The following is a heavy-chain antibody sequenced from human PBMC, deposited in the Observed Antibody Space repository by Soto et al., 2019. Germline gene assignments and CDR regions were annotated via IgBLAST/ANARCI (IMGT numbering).Heavy chain of an antibody. Sequence: QVQLVESGGGVVQPGKSLRLSCAGYAFAFSSYGIHWVRQAPGKGLEWVAAIAYDGSAEYYTDSVKGRVTISRDNSKNMVFLQMSRLRAEDTAVYYCAQDERREIQLTYLTYGLDVWGQGTTVTVSS. V-gene: IGHV3-30*18. CDR1: AFAFSSYG. CDR2: IAYDGSAE. J-gene: IGHJ6*02. CDR3: AQDERREIQLTYLTYGLDV.